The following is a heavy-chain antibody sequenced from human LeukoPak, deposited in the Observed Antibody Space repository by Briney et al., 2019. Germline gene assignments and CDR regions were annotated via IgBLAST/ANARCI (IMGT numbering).Heavy chain of an antibody. CDR1: GYTFTGYY. CDR3: ARSYYYDSSGYYWWHNYYYYYGMDV. CDR2: INPNSGGT. V-gene: IGHV1-2*02. J-gene: IGHJ6*02. Sequence: ASVKVSCKASGYTFTGYYMHWVRQAPGQGLEWMGWINPNSGGTNYAQKFQGRVTMTRDTSISTAYMELSRLRSDDTAVYYCARSYYYDSSGYYWWHNYYYYYGMDVWGQGTTVTVSS. D-gene: IGHD3-22*01.